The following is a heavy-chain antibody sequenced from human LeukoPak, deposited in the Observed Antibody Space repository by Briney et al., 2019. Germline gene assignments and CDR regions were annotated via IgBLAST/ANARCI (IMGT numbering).Heavy chain of an antibody. V-gene: IGHV3-48*01. D-gene: IGHD6-6*01. CDR1: GFTFSSYS. Sequence: GGSLRLSCAASGFTFSSYSMNWVRQAPGKGLEWVSYISSSSSTIYYADSVKGRFTISRDNAKNSLYLQMNSLRAEDTAVYYCARDALLVDPWGQGTLVTVSS. J-gene: IGHJ5*02. CDR3: ARDALLVDP. CDR2: ISSSSSTI.